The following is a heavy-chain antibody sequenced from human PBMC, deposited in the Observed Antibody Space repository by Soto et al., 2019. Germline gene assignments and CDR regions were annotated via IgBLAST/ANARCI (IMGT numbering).Heavy chain of an antibody. Sequence: SVKVSCKASGGSFSTYGSNWVRLAPGQGLEWMGGIIPKFGTTNYAQKFRGRVTITADESTNTAYMELNYLRSEDTAVYFCARELDPYYGGTSLSLDYWGQGTLVTVSS. V-gene: IGHV1-69*13. CDR1: GGSFSTYG. D-gene: IGHD4-17*01. CDR2: IIPKFGTT. CDR3: ARELDPYYGGTSLSLDY. J-gene: IGHJ4*02.